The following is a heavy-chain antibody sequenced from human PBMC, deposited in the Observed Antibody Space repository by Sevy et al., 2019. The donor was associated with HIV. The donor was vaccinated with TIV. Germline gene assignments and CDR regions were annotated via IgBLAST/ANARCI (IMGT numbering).Heavy chain of an antibody. D-gene: IGHD2-2*01. CDR3: ATSAXLXTXWXDX. CDR2: INXAXT. J-gene: IGHJ5*02. CDR1: GSTXSDDY. Sequence: ASVKVSCKTSGSTXSDDYIHXVRQAXGERXEWMGXINXAXTNYAETFQGRVTMTRDASITTAYMELNSLRSDDTATYYCATSAXLXTXWXDXWGQGVVVTVSS. V-gene: IGHV1-2*02.